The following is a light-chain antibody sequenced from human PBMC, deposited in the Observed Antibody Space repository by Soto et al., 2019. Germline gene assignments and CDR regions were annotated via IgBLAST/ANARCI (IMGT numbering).Light chain of an antibody. J-gene: IGLJ2*01. CDR1: SSDIGAYNF. CDR2: AVN. CDR3: TSWTTSTTMI. Sequence: QSALTQPASVSGSPGQSITISCTGTSSDIGAYNFVSWYQQHPGKAPKLMLHAVNIRPSGVSNRFSGSKSGNTASLTISGLQAEDEADYYCTSWTTSTTMIFGGGTKLTVL. V-gene: IGLV2-14*03.